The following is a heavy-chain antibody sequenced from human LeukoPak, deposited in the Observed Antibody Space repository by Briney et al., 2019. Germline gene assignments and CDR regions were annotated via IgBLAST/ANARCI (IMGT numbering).Heavy chain of an antibody. Sequence: GGSLRLSCAASGFTFSSYAMSWVRQAPGKGLEWVSAISGSGGSTYYADSVKGRFTISRDNSKNPLYLQMNSLRAEDTAVYYCAKVYRAGELLGLDYWGQGTLVTVSS. V-gene: IGHV3-23*01. J-gene: IGHJ4*02. CDR2: ISGSGGST. CDR3: AKVYRAGELLGLDY. CDR1: GFTFSSYA. D-gene: IGHD1-26*01.